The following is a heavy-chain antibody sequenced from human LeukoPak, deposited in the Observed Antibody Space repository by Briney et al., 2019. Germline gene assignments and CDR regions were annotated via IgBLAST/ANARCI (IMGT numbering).Heavy chain of an antibody. CDR2: LIGSGGST. J-gene: IGHJ4*02. CDR3: AKGGYCSGGSCSPPLV. D-gene: IGHD2-15*01. CDR1: GFTFSSYG. Sequence: PGGTLRLSCAASGFTFSSYGMSWVREAPGKGLERVSALIGSGGSTYYADSVKGRFTISRDNSKNTLYLQMNSLRAEDTAVYYCAKGGYCSGGSCSPPLVWGQGTLVTVSS. V-gene: IGHV3-23*01.